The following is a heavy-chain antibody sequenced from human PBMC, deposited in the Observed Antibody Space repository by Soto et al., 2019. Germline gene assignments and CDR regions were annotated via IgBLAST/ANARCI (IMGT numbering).Heavy chain of an antibody. V-gene: IGHV1-69*01. CDR3: ARDRWASYAFDS. CDR1: GGVFRNYA. CDR2: IIPVFGTA. J-gene: IGHJ5*01. D-gene: IGHD1-26*01. Sequence: QVQLVQSGAEVKKPGSSVKVSCKASGGVFRNYAINWVRQTPGQGLEWMGGIIPVFGTADYPQKFQGGVTITAVESTTTAYMELTSLKTEDTVVFFSARDRWASYAFDSWGKGTLVTVAS.